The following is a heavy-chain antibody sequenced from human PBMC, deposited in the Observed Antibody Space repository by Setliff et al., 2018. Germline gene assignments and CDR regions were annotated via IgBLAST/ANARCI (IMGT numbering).Heavy chain of an antibody. CDR3: ARGRNIAARLLDP. CDR1: GGTFSDYY. Sequence: SETLSLTCAAYGGTFSDYYWTWIRQPPGKGLEWVGEINHRGSTNYNPSLKSRVTISVDTSKDQFSLKVISMTAADTAVYYCARGRNIAARLLDPWGQGTLVTVSS. CDR2: INHRGST. D-gene: IGHD6-6*01. V-gene: IGHV4-34*01. J-gene: IGHJ5*02.